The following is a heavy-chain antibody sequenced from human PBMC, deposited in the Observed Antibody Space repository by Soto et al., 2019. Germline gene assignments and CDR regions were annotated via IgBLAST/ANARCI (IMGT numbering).Heavy chain of an antibody. V-gene: IGHV4-39*01. CDR2: IYYSGST. CDR3: ARRGSSSWYGY. D-gene: IGHD6-13*01. CDR1: GGSISSSSYY. J-gene: IGHJ4*02. Sequence: QLQLQESGPGLVKPSETLSLTCTVSGGSISSSSYYWGWIRQPPGKGLEWIGSIYYSGSTYYNPSLKRRFTRSLXTSKNQFSLKLSSLTAADTAVYYCARRGSSSWYGYWGQGTLVTVSS.